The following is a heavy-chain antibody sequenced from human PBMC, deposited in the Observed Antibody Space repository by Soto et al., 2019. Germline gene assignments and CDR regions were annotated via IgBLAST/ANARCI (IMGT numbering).Heavy chain of an antibody. CDR2: IYYSGST. J-gene: IGHJ5*02. V-gene: IGHV4-31*03. Sequence: QVQLQESGPGLVKPSQTLSLTCTVSGGSISSGGYYWSWIRQHPGKGLEWIGYIYYSGSTYYNPSLKSRVTISVDTSKNQFSLKLSSVTAADTTVYYCARGAHYSSPFRWFDPWGQGTLVTVSS. D-gene: IGHD6-13*01. CDR1: GGSISSGGYY. CDR3: ARGAHYSSPFRWFDP.